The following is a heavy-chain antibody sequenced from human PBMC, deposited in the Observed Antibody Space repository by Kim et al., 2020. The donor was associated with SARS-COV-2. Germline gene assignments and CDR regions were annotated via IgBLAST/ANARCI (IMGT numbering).Heavy chain of an antibody. D-gene: IGHD2-2*03. Sequence: SVKVSCKASGGTFSSYTISWVRQAPGQGLEWMGRIIPILGIANYAQKFQGRVTITADKSTSTAYMELSSLRSEDTAVYYCARAGYCSSTSCSVPYPNYNWFDPWGQGTLVTVSS. V-gene: IGHV1-69*02. CDR3: ARAGYCSSTSCSVPYPNYNWFDP. CDR1: GGTFSSYT. CDR2: IIPILGIA. J-gene: IGHJ5*02.